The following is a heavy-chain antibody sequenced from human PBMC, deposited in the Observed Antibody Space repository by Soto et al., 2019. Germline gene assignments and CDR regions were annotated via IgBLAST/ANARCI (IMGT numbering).Heavy chain of an antibody. CDR3: TRDSWFGELSSLYFGY. Sequence: LRLSCAGSGFTFRSYEMNWVRQAPGKGLEWLSYISSSGSPIYYADSVKGRFTISRDNANNSLYLQMNSLRAEDTAIYYCTRDSWFGELSSLYFGYWGQGTLVTVSS. CDR1: GFTFRSYE. CDR2: ISSSGSPI. D-gene: IGHD3-10*01. J-gene: IGHJ4*02. V-gene: IGHV3-48*03.